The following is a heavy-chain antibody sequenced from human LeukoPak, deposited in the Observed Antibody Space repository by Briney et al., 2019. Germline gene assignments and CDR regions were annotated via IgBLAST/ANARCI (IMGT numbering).Heavy chain of an antibody. CDR2: INHSGST. CDR3: ARIAIDLTYYYDSSGYHYFDY. V-gene: IGHV4-34*01. Sequence: SETLSLTCAVYGGSFSGYYWSWIRQPPGKGLEWIGEINHSGSTNYNPSLKSRVTISVDTSKNQFSLKLSSVTAADTAVYYCARIAIDLTYYYDSSGYHYFDYWGQGTLVTVFS. J-gene: IGHJ4*02. CDR1: GGSFSGYY. D-gene: IGHD3-22*01.